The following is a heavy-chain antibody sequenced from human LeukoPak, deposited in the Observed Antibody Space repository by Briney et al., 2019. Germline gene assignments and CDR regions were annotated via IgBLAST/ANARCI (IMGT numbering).Heavy chain of an antibody. J-gene: IGHJ3*02. CDR1: GYTFTGYY. CDR2: INPNSGGT. V-gene: IGHV1-2*02. D-gene: IGHD3-22*01. CDR3: ARDYYDSSDHDAFDI. Sequence: ASVKVSCKASGYTFTGYYMHWVRQAPGQGLEWMGWINPNSGGTNYAQKFQGRVTMTRDTSISTAYMELSRLRSDDTAVYYCARDYYDSSDHDAFDIWGQGTMVTVSS.